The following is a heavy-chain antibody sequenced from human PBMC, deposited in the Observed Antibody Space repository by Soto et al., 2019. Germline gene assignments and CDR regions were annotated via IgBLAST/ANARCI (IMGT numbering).Heavy chain of an antibody. D-gene: IGHD3-16*01. CDR1: GFIFSDYY. CDR3: VRILGVSNYDFDY. V-gene: IGHV3-11*01. CDR2: ISRGGNTI. Sequence: GGSLRLSCAASGFIFSDYYMSWIRQAPGKGLEWVSYISRGGNTIFYADSVKGRFTISRDNAKNSLYLQMNSLRAEDTAVYYCVRILGVSNYDFDYWGQGTLVTVSS. J-gene: IGHJ4*02.